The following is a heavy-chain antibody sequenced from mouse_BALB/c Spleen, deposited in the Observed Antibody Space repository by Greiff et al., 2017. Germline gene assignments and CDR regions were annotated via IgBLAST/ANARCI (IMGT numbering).Heavy chain of an antibody. CDR1: GFTFSSYA. Sequence: DVKLVESGGGLVKPGGSLKLSCAASGFTFSSYAMSWVRQTPEKRLEWVASISSGGSTYYPDSVKGRFTISRDNARNILYLQMSSLRSEDTAMYYCARGVGLYYYAMDYWGQGTSVTVSS. J-gene: IGHJ4*01. V-gene: IGHV5-6-5*01. CDR2: ISSGGST. CDR3: ARGVGLYYYAMDY. D-gene: IGHD6-5*01.